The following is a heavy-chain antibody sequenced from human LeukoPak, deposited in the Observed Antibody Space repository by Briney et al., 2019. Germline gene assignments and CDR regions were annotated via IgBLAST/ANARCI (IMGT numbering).Heavy chain of an antibody. CDR3: AKSTVPAAIYWFDP. V-gene: IGHV3-23*01. CDR2: ISGSGGST. Sequence: QSGGSLRLSCAASGFTFSSYAMSWVRQAPGKGLEWVSAISGSGGSTYYADSVKGRSAISRDNSKNTLYLQMNSLRAEDTAVYYCAKSTVPAAIYWFDPWGQGTLVTVSS. J-gene: IGHJ5*02. D-gene: IGHD2-2*01. CDR1: GFTFSSYA.